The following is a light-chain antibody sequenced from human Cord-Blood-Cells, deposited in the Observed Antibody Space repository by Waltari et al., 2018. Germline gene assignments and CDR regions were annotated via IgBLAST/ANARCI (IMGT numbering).Light chain of an antibody. CDR2: DAS. Sequence: DIQLTQSTSSLSASVGHRVTLTCRASQSISSYLNWYQQKTGKASKLLIYDASSLQSGVPSRFSGSGCWTEFTLTISSRQPEDVATYYCQQRYSTPMYTFGQGTKLEIK. CDR1: QSISSY. J-gene: IGKJ2*01. V-gene: IGKV1-39*01. CDR3: QQRYSTPMYT.